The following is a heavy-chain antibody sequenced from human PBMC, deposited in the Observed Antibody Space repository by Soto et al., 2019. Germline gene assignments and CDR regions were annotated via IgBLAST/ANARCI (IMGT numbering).Heavy chain of an antibody. D-gene: IGHD1-7*01. CDR3: ATYDRNYEFDP. CDR2: FDPEDGET. J-gene: IGHJ5*02. V-gene: IGHV1-24*01. Sequence: ASVKVSCKVSGYTLTEFSMHWVRQAPGKGLEWMGGFDPEDGETIYAQKFQGRVTMTEDTATDTAYMELSSLRSEVTAVYNCATYDRNYEFDPWGQGTLVTVSS. CDR1: GYTLTEFS.